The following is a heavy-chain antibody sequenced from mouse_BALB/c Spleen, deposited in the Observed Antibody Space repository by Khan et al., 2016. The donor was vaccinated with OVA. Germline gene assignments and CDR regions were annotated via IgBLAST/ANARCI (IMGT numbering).Heavy chain of an antibody. Sequence: EVQLQESGPGLVKPSQSLSLTCTVSGYSFTSGYGRYWIRQLPGNIQEWMGYISYSGSTNYNPSLKSRITITRDTSKNQFFLQLNSVTTEDTATYYCARTSRIKYWGQGTTLTVSS. D-gene: IGHD3-3*01. J-gene: IGHJ2*01. V-gene: IGHV3-1*02. CDR3: ARTSRIKY. CDR2: ISYSGST. CDR1: GYSFTSGYG.